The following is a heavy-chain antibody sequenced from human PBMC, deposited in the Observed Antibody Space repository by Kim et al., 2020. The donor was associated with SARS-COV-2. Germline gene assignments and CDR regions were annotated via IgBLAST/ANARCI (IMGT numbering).Heavy chain of an antibody. CDR1: GFTFSSYA. CDR2: ISGSGGST. Sequence: GGSLRLSCAASGFTFSSYAMSWVRQAPGKGLEWVSAISGSGGSTYYADSVKGRFTISRDNSKNTLYLQMNSLRAEDTAVYYCASFGDDYVWGSYRHIAGFDYWGQGTLVTVSS. J-gene: IGHJ4*02. V-gene: IGHV3-23*01. CDR3: ASFGDDYVWGSYRHIAGFDY. D-gene: IGHD3-16*02.